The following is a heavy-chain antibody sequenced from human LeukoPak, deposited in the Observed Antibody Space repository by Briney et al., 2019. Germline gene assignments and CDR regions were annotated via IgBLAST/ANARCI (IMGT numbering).Heavy chain of an antibody. V-gene: IGHV4-59*01. D-gene: IGHD2-15*01. CDR2: IYYSGST. CDR3: ARTPRRSDSFDI. CDR1: GGSISSYY. Sequence: SETLSLTCTVSGGSISSYYWSWIRQPPGKGLEWIGYIYYSGSTNYNPSLKSRVTISVDTSKNQFSLKLSSVTAADTAVYYCARTPRRSDSFDIWGQGTMVTVSS. J-gene: IGHJ3*02.